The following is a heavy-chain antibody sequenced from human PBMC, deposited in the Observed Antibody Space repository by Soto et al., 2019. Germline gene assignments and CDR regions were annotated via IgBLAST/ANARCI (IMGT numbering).Heavy chain of an antibody. CDR2: IYHSGST. CDR3: AREADAYYYDSSGSHRDY. Sequence: PSETLSLTCAVSGYSISSGYYWGWIRQPPGKGLEWIGSIYHSGSTYYNPSLKSRVTISVDTSKNQFSLKLSSVTAADTAVYYCAREADAYYYDSSGSHRDYWGQGTLVTVSS. CDR1: GYSISSGYY. J-gene: IGHJ4*02. V-gene: IGHV4-38-2*02. D-gene: IGHD3-22*01.